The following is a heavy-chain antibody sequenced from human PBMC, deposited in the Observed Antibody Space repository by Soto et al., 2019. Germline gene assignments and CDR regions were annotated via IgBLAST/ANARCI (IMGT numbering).Heavy chain of an antibody. CDR3: ARARATIAAAAIFDC. V-gene: IGHV4-4*02. CDR1: GGSITTSNW. Sequence: QVQLQESGPGLVKPSGTLSLTCAVSGGSITTSNWWSWVRQPPGKGLEWIGEVYRTGRTNYNPSLESRLTISVDKSKNQFSLKLTSVTAADTAGYYCARARATIAAAAIFDCWGQGTLVTVSS. J-gene: IGHJ4*02. CDR2: VYRTGRT. D-gene: IGHD6-13*01.